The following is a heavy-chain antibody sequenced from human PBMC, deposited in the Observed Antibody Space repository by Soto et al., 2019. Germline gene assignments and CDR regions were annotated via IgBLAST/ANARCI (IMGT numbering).Heavy chain of an antibody. CDR1: GVSISNSSYY. J-gene: IGHJ4*02. Sequence: PSETLSLTCTVSGVSISNSSYYWGWIRRPPGKGLEWIATIYYSGITYYNPSLKSRVTISVDTSKNQFSLKLTSVTAADTAVYYCARHGSNWGQGTLVTVSS. CDR3: ARHGSN. V-gene: IGHV4-39*01. CDR2: IYYSGIT.